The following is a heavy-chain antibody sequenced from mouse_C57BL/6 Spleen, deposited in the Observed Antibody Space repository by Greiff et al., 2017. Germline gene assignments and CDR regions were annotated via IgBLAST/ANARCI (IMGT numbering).Heavy chain of an antibody. Sequence: VQLQQSGAELVRPGASVKLSCTASGFNIKDDYMHWVKQRPEQGLEWIGWIDPENGDTEYASKFQGKATITADTSSNTAYLQLSSLTSEDTAVYYCSKGLYDYDVGFAYWGQGTLVTVSA. CDR2: IDPENGDT. CDR3: SKGLYDYDVGFAY. J-gene: IGHJ3*01. CDR1: GFNIKDDY. D-gene: IGHD2-4*01. V-gene: IGHV14-4*01.